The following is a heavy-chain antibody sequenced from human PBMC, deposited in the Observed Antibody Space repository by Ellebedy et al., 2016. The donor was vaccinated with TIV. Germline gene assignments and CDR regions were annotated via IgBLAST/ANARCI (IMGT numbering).Heavy chain of an antibody. CDR1: GFSFSDYA. CDR2: ISMSTKYI. CDR3: GRGSTGNYYAMDV. Sequence: GGSLRLSXVVSGFSFSDYAMSWVRQTPGRGLEWVSSISMSTKYIYYADSVKGRFTISRDNSKNTLYLQMNSLRAEDTAVYYCGRGSTGNYYAMDVWGQGTTVTVSS. D-gene: IGHD1-1*01. J-gene: IGHJ6*02. V-gene: IGHV3-21*04.